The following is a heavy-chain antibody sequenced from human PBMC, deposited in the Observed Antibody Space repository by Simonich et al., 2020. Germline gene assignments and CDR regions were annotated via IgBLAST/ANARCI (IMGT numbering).Heavy chain of an antibody. CDR2: INPNSDGT. J-gene: IGHJ6*03. Sequence: QVQLVKSGAEVKKPGASVKVSCKASGFNFTRYYMHWRRQDPGQGFEWMGGINPNSDGTNYAQKSQGRVTMTRDTSISTAYMELSRLRTDDTAVYYCARDRAARYYYYYYMDVWGKGTTVTVSS. D-gene: IGHD6-6*01. CDR1: GFNFTRYY. V-gene: IGHV1-2*02. CDR3: ARDRAARYYYYYYMDV.